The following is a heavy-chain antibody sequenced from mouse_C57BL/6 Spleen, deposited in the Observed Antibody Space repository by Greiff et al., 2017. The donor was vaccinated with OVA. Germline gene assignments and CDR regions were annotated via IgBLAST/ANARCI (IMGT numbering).Heavy chain of an antibody. CDR2: ISDGGSYT. J-gene: IGHJ2*01. CDR1: GFTFSSYA. D-gene: IGHD2-5*01. CDR3: AREHSNYFDY. V-gene: IGHV5-4*01. Sequence: DVKLVESGGGLVKPGGSLKLSCAASGFTFSSYAMSWVRQTPEKRLEWVATISDGGSYTYYPDNVKGRFTISRDNAKNNLYLQMSHLKSEDTAMYYCAREHSNYFDYWGQGTTLTVSS.